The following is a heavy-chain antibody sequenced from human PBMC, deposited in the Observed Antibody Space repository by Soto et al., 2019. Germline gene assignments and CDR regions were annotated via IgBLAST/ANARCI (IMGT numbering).Heavy chain of an antibody. CDR1: GFTVSAYT. Sequence: QVQLVESGGGVVQPGRSLRLSCAASGFTVSAYTMHWVRQAPGKGLEWVAVISSDGNHKYNTDYVKGRFTISRDTSTNTLYLQMNSLRAEDTAVYYCARWEQPLFDYWGQGTLVTVSS. CDR3: ARWEQPLFDY. V-gene: IGHV3-30-3*01. D-gene: IGHD1-26*01. J-gene: IGHJ4*02. CDR2: ISSDGNHK.